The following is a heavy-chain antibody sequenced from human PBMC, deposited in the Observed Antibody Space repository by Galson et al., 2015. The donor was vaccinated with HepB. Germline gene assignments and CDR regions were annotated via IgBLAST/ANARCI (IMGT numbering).Heavy chain of an antibody. CDR1: GYSFTSYW. Sequence: QSGAEVKKPGESLRISCKGSGYSFTSYWISWVRQMPGKGLEWMGRIDPSDSYTNYSPSFQGHVTISRDNSKNTLYLQMNSLRAEDTAVYYCARDPGDIVVVVAVHFDYWGQGTLVTVSS. V-gene: IGHV5-10-1*01. CDR3: ARDPGDIVVVVAVHFDY. D-gene: IGHD2-15*01. J-gene: IGHJ4*02. CDR2: IDPSDSYT.